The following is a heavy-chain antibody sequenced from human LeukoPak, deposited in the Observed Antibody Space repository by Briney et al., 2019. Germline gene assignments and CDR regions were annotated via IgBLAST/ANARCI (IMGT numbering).Heavy chain of an antibody. J-gene: IGHJ3*02. Sequence: SETLSLTCSVSGGSISSYYWSWIRQPPGKGLEWIGYIYTGGSTNYNPSLKSRVTISVDTSKNQFSLKLSSVTAADTAVYYCARHGPRAWAFDIWGQGTMVTVSS. CDR2: IYTGGST. CDR1: GGSISSYY. CDR3: ARHGPRAWAFDI. V-gene: IGHV4-4*09.